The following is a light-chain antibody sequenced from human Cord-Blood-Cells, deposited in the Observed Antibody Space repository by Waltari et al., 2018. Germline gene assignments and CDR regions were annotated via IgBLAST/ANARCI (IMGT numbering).Light chain of an antibody. Sequence: EIVLTQSPATLSLSPGEXXXXSCRASHSVSSYLACFQQKPGQAPRLLIYDASNRATGIPARFSGSGSGTDFTLTISSLEPEDFAVYYCQQRSNWPLTFGGGTKVEIK. V-gene: IGKV3-11*01. CDR1: HSVSSY. J-gene: IGKJ4*01. CDR2: DAS. CDR3: QQRSNWPLT.